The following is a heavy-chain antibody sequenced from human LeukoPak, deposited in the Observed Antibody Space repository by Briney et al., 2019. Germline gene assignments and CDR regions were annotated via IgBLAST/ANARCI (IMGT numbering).Heavy chain of an antibody. CDR3: ARDSTPRYSGYDWIF. V-gene: IGHV3-11*04. J-gene: IGHJ4*02. D-gene: IGHD5-12*01. Sequence: PGGSLRLSCAASGFTFSDYYMSWIRQAPGKGLEWVSYISSSGSTIYYADSVKGRFTISRDNAKNSLYLQMNSLRADDTAVYYCARDSTPRYSGYDWIFWGRGTLVTVSS. CDR2: ISSSGSTI. CDR1: GFTFSDYY.